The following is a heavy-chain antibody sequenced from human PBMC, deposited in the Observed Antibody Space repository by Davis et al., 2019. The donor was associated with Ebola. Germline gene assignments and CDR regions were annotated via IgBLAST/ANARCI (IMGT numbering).Heavy chain of an antibody. Sequence: GGSLTLSCAASGFTFSRYVMSWVRQAPGKGLEWVSGISVSGTKTYYANSVKGRITISRDNAKNSLYLQMNSLRAKDTAVYYCARASVWGQGTLVTVSS. CDR2: ISVSGTKT. V-gene: IGHV3-21*01. CDR3: ARASV. J-gene: IGHJ4*02. CDR1: GFTFSRYV.